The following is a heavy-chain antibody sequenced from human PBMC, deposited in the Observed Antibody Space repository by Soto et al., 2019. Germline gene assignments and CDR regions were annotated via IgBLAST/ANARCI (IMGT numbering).Heavy chain of an antibody. CDR3: ARGVSSGP. CDR2: MNPNSGNA. J-gene: IGHJ5*02. V-gene: IGHV1-8*01. Sequence: QVQLVQSGAEVKKPGASVKVSCMASGYTFTSYDIHWVRQATGQGLEWMGWMNPNSGNAGDAQKFHGRITMTRNTSISTAYMERSSLRSEHTAVYYCARGVSSGPGGQRTLVTVSS. CDR1: GYTFTSYD.